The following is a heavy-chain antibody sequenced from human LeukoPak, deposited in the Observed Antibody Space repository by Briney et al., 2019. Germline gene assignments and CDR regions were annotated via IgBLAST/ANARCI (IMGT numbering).Heavy chain of an antibody. CDR3: ARSSGNYWAAPFDY. CDR2: IRDNDFST. CDR1: GFTFSKSS. V-gene: IGHV3-23*01. J-gene: IGHJ4*02. Sequence: PGGFLRLSCAASGFTFSKSSMNWVRQAPGKGLEWVSGIRDNDFSTYYADSVKGRFTISRDNSKSSVYLQMNSLRAEDTAVYYCARSSGNYWAAPFDYWGQGTLVTVSS. D-gene: IGHD1-26*01.